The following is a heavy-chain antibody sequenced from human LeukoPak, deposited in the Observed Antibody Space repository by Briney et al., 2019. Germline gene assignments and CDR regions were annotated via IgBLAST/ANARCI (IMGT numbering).Heavy chain of an antibody. CDR1: DGSISSGGYY. CDR2: IYYSGST. CDR3: ARDYYGSGSHNWFDP. V-gene: IGHV4-31*03. D-gene: IGHD3-10*01. J-gene: IGHJ5*02. Sequence: SETLSLTCTVSDGSISSGGYYWSWIRQHPGKGLEWIGYIYYSGSTYYNPSLKSRVTISVDTSKNQFSLKLSSVTAADTAVYYCARDYYGSGSHNWFDPWGQGTLVTVSS.